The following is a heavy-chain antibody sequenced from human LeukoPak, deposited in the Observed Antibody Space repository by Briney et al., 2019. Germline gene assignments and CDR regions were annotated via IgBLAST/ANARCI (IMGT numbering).Heavy chain of an antibody. CDR3: ARRNTSYYDSSGYYSRGHAFDI. CDR2: IYYSGST. Sequence: PSETLSLTCTVSGGSISSSSYYWGWIRQPPGKGLEWIGSIYYSGSTYYNPSLKSRVTISVDTSKNQFSLKLSSVTAADTAVYYCARRNTSYYDSSGYYSRGHAFDIWGQGTMVTVSS. J-gene: IGHJ3*02. V-gene: IGHV4-39*01. CDR1: GGSISSSSYY. D-gene: IGHD3-22*01.